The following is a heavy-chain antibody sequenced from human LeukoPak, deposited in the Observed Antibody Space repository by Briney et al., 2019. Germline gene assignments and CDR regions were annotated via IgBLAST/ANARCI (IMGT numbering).Heavy chain of an antibody. CDR3: TTRRQDGW. CDR1: GFTFSDAW. D-gene: IGHD2-15*01. J-gene: IGHJ4*02. CDR2: IKSKSDGETI. Sequence: PGGSLGLSCVGSGFTFSDAWMSWVRQAPGKGLEWVGRIKSKSDGETIDYAAPVKGRFTISRDDSRNTLYLQMNSLKTEDTAVYYCTTRRQDGWWGQGTLVTVSS. V-gene: IGHV3-15*01.